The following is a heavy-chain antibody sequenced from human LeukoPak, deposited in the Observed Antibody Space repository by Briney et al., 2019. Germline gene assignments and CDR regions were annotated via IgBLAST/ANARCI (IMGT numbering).Heavy chain of an antibody. CDR1: HDSTTSYY. J-gene: IGHJ4*02. CDR3: ARVVRATAMAPYFDY. CDR2: IHYSGST. D-gene: IGHD5-18*01. V-gene: IGHV4-59*12. Sequence: PSETLSLTCSVSHDSTTSYYWGWIRQPPGKGLEWIGIIHYSGSTFYSPSLKSRVTISVDTSKNQFSLKLSSVTAADTAVYYCARVVRATAMAPYFDYWGQGTLVTVSS.